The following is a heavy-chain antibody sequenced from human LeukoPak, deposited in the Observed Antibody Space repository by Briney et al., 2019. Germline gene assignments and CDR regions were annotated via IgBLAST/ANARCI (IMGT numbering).Heavy chain of an antibody. Sequence: GGSLRLSCAASGFTFSTYNMNWVRQAPGKGLEWVAVIANDGKTTYYADSVEGRFTISRDNSKNTLYLHMNSLRAEDTAVYYCTKEGLPSGSSWSAWFDPWGQGTLVTVSS. CDR3: TKEGLPSGSSWSAWFDP. J-gene: IGHJ5*02. D-gene: IGHD3-10*01. V-gene: IGHV3-30*18. CDR1: GFTFSTYN. CDR2: IANDGKTT.